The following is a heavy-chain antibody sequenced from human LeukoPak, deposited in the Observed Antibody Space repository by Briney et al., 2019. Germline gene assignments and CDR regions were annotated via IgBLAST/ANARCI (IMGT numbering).Heavy chain of an antibody. D-gene: IGHD2-21*02. J-gene: IGHJ6*02. V-gene: IGHV1-69*13. CDR1: GYTFTGYY. CDR3: ARSYCGGDCTYYYYGMDV. CDR2: IIPIFGTA. Sequence: SVKVSCKASGYTFTGYYMHWVRQAPGQGLEWMGGIIPIFGTANYAQKFQGRVTITADESTSTAYMELSSLRSEDTAVYYCARSYCGGDCTYYYYGMDVWGQGTTVTVSS.